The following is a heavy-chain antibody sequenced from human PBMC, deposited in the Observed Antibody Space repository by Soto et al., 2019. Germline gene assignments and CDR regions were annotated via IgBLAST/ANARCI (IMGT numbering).Heavy chain of an antibody. CDR1: GFTFSNAW. CDR2: IKSKTDGGTT. D-gene: IGHD3-9*01. Sequence: GGSLRLSCAASGFTFSNAWMSWVRQAPGKGLEWVGRIKSKTDGGTTDYAAPVKGRFTISRDDSKNTLYLQMNSLKTEDTAVYYCTYAGYYDILTGYYPNIWGQGTMVTVSS. J-gene: IGHJ3*02. CDR3: TYAGYYDILTGYYPNI. V-gene: IGHV3-15*01.